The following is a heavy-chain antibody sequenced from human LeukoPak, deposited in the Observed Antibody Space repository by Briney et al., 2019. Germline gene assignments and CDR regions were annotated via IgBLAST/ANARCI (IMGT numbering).Heavy chain of an antibody. CDR2: INPNSGGT. D-gene: IGHD1-1*01. CDR1: GYTLTGYY. V-gene: IGHV1-2*04. CDR3: ARELEHDAFDI. Sequence: ASVKVSCKASGYTLTGYYMHWVRQAPGQGLEWMGWINPNSGGTNYAQKFQGWVTMTRDTSISTAYMELSRLRSDDTAVYYCARELEHDAFDIWGQGTMVTVSS. J-gene: IGHJ3*02.